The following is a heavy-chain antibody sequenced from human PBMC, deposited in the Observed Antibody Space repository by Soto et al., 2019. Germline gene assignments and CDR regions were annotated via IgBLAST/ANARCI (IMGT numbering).Heavy chain of an antibody. CDR2: ISSSSSTI. V-gene: IGHV3-48*01. J-gene: IGHJ4*02. CDR3: ARDHPGPLDY. Sequence: GGSLRLSCAASGFTFSSYSMNWVRQAPGKGLEWVSYISSSSSTIYYADSVKGRFTISRDNAKNSLYLQMNSLRAEDTAVYYCARDHPGPLDYWGQGTLVTVSS. CDR1: GFTFSSYS.